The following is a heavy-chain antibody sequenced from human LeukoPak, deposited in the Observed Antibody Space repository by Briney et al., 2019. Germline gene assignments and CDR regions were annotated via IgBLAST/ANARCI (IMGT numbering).Heavy chain of an antibody. D-gene: IGHD3-16*01. Sequence: GASETVSCKASGYTFTGNYIHWVRQAPGQGLEWMGWINPKSGATNYAPNFQGRVTMTRDTSITTAYVELSSLRSDDTAVYYCARERGSLGYYYGMDIWGQGTTVTVSS. V-gene: IGHV1-2*02. CDR1: GYTFTGNY. CDR2: INPKSGAT. CDR3: ARERGSLGYYYGMDI. J-gene: IGHJ6*02.